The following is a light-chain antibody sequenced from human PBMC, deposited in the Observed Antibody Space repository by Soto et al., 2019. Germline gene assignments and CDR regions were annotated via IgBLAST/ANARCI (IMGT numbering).Light chain of an antibody. CDR3: CSYAGGNTFV. CDR1: TSDVATYDL. Sequence: QSALTQPASVSGFPGQSITISCAGTTSDVATYDLVSWYQHHPGTAPSVIIYEVTKRPSGVSNRFSGSKSGNTASLTISGLQPEDEADYFCCSYAGGNTFVFGGGTKLTVL. V-gene: IGLV2-23*02. J-gene: IGLJ2*01. CDR2: EVT.